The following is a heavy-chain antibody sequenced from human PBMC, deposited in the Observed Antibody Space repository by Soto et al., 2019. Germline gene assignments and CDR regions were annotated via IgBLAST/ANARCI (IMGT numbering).Heavy chain of an antibody. Sequence: EVQLVESGGGLVQPGGSLRLSCAASGFTFSNYWMHWIRQAPGKGPVWVSRINTDGSTTNYADSVKGRFTISRDNAKNTLYLPTKSLGAEDTAVYYFARDLGGYASHWGQGTLVTVSS. D-gene: IGHD3-16*01. CDR1: GFTFSNYW. CDR2: INTDGSTT. V-gene: IGHV3-74*01. CDR3: ARDLGGYASH. J-gene: IGHJ4*02.